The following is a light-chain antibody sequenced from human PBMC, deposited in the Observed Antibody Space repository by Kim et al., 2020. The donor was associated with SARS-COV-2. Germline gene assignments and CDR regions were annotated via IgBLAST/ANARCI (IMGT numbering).Light chain of an antibody. J-gene: IGLJ1*01. CDR1: NLAFKS. CDR3: QVWDRASDHPV. CDR2: YDR. V-gene: IGLV3-21*04. Sequence: APGQPARMTWGGDNLAFKSVHWYQQKAGQAPLLVIYYDRDRPSGIPERFSGSNSGNTATLTISRVEAGDEADYYCQVWDRASDHPVFGTGTKVTVL.